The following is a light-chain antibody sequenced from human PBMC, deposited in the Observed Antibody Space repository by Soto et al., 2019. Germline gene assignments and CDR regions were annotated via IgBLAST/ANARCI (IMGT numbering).Light chain of an antibody. CDR3: SSYTSSSFVV. CDR1: SSDVGGYNY. V-gene: IGLV2-14*01. Sequence: QSALTQPASVSGSPGQSITISCTGTSSDVGGYNYVSWYQQHPGKAPKLMIYDVSNRPSGVSNRFSGSKSGNTASLTISGLQAEDEADYYCSSYTSSSFVVFGGGTKSPS. J-gene: IGLJ2*01. CDR2: DVS.